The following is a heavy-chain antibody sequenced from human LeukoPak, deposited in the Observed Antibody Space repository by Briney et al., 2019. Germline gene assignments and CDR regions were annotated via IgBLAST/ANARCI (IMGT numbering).Heavy chain of an antibody. CDR3: ARDGSWGELGAFDI. D-gene: IGHD1-26*01. J-gene: IGHJ3*02. Sequence: PGGSLRLSCAASGFTLSSYGMHWVRQAPGKGLEWVAVISYDGSNKYYADSVKGRFTISRDNSKNTLYLQMNSLRAEDTAVYYCARDGSWGELGAFDIWGQGTMVTVSS. V-gene: IGHV3-30*03. CDR2: ISYDGSNK. CDR1: GFTLSSYG.